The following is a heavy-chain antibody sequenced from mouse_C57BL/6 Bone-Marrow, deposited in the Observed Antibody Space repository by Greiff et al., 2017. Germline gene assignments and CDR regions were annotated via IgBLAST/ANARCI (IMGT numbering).Heavy chain of an antibody. J-gene: IGHJ2*01. CDR3: ASVALDY. D-gene: IGHD1-1*01. CDR1: GYTFTSYT. CDR2: INPSSGDT. V-gene: IGHV1-4*01. Sequence: QVHVKQSGAELARPGASVKMSCKASGYTFTSYTMHWVKQRPGQGLEWIGYINPSSGDTKYNQKFKDKATFTADKSSSTAYMQLSSLTSEDSAVYYCASVALDYWGQGTTLTVSS.